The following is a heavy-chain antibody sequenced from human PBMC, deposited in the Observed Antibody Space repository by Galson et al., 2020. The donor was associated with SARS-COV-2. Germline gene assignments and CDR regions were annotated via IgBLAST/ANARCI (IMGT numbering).Heavy chain of an antibody. CDR1: DGSFSRYY. Sequence: QWVSTQRQDSQTLSLTCAVYDGSFSRYYWSWIRQSPGRGLEWIGDITHNGITNFNPSLKSRVTMSVDTWKNQFSLKLNSVTAADTAVFYCAKGKGMYSFGGVLGLFSTGPKTDKEGNWFDSWGQGTPVIVSS. V-gene: IGHV4-34*01. D-gene: IGHD3-16*02. J-gene: IGHJ5*01. CDR3: AKGKGMYSFGGVLGLFSTGPKTDKEGNWFDS. CDR2: ITHNGIT.